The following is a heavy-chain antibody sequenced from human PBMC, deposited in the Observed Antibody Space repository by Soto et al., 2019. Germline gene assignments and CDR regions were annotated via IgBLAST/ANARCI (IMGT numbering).Heavy chain of an antibody. CDR1: GFTFVDHA. Sequence: EVQLLESGGGLVQSGGSLRLSCAASGFTFVDHAMNWVRQTPGKGLEWVSTISGRADATYYANSVKGRFAISRDNSRNLVYLQLNSLRADDTAMYYCAKGGTGDCSRTSCLYYFDCWGQGTLVTVSS. CDR3: AKGGTGDCSRTSCLYYFDC. V-gene: IGHV3-23*01. J-gene: IGHJ4*02. CDR2: ISGRADAT. D-gene: IGHD2-2*03.